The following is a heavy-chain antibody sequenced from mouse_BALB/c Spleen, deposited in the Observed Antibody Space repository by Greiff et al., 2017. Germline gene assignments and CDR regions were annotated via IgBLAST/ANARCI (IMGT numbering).Heavy chain of an antibody. J-gene: IGHJ4*01. CDR2: ILPGSGST. Sequence: QVQLQQSGAELMKPGASVKISCKATGYTFSSYWIEWVKQRPGHGLEWIGEILPGSGSTNYNEKFKGKATFTADTSSNTAYMQLSSLTSEDSAVYYCARGGLTTAIPREIYYYAMDYWGQGTSVTVSS. D-gene: IGHD3-3*01. V-gene: IGHV1-9*01. CDR1: GYTFSSYW. CDR3: ARGGLTTAIPREIYYYAMDY.